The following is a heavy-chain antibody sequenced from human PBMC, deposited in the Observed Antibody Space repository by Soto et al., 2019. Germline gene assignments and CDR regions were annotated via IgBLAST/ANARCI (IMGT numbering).Heavy chain of an antibody. V-gene: IGHV1-8*01. CDR3: ARVRYYYGSGSKTNWFDP. J-gene: IGHJ5*02. CDR1: GYTFTSYD. CDR2: MNPNSGNT. Sequence: QVQLVQSGAEVKKPGASVKVSCKASGYTFTSYDINWVRQATGQGLEWMGWMNPNSGNTGYAQKFQSRVTMTRNTSISTAYMELSSLRSEDTAVYYCARVRYYYGSGSKTNWFDPWGQGTLVTVSS. D-gene: IGHD3-10*01.